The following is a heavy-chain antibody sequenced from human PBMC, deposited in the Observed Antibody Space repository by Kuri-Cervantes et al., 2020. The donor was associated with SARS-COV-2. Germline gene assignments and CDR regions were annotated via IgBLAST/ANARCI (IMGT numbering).Heavy chain of an antibody. J-gene: IGHJ5*02. V-gene: IGHV3-23*01. CDR2: ISGSDSST. CDR3: ARVVAAAGTAVDP. Sequence: GSLRLSCAASGFTIRSYTMRWLRQAPGKGLEWVSSISGSDSSTYYADSVKGRFTISRDNSKNTLYLEMKSLRAEDTAVHYCARVVAAAGTAVDPWGQGTLVTVSS. CDR1: GFTIRSYT. D-gene: IGHD6-13*01.